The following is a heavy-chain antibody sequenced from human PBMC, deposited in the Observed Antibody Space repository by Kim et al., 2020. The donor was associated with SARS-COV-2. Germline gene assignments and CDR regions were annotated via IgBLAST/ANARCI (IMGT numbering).Heavy chain of an antibody. V-gene: IGHV4-34*01. Sequence: SLKSRVTISVDTSKNQFSLKLSSVTAADTAVYYCARTYSSSWYTGGYFDYWGQGTLVTVSS. CDR3: ARTYSSSWYTGGYFDY. J-gene: IGHJ4*02. D-gene: IGHD6-13*01.